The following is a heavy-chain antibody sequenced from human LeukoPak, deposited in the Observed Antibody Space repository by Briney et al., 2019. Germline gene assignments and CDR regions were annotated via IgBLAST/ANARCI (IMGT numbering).Heavy chain of an antibody. CDR3: ARHLYSSGWYGWFDY. D-gene: IGHD6-19*01. Sequence: PGGSLRLSCAASGFTFNDAWMSWVRQPPGKGLEWIGEIYHSGSTNYNPSLKSRVSISVDTSKNQFSLKLSSVTAADTAVYYCARHLYSSGWYGWFDYWGQGTLVTVSS. CDR1: GFTFNDAW. V-gene: IGHV4-4*02. CDR2: IYHSGST. J-gene: IGHJ4*02.